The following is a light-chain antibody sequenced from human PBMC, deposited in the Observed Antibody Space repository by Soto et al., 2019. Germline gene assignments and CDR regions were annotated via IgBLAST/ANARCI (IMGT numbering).Light chain of an antibody. Sequence: EIVLTQSPGTLSLSPGERATLSCRASQSVSSSYLAWYQHKPGQAPRLLIYCASSRATGIPDRFSGSGSGTDFTLTISRLEPEDFAVYYCQQYGSSPHTFGQGTELEIK. CDR1: QSVSSSY. CDR2: CAS. J-gene: IGKJ2*01. V-gene: IGKV3-20*01. CDR3: QQYGSSPHT.